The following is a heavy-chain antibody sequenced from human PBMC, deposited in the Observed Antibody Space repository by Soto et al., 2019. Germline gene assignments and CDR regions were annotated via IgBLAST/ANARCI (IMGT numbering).Heavy chain of an antibody. J-gene: IGHJ5*02. CDR1: GGSLSDYY. Sequence: QVQLQQWGAGLLKPSETLSLTCAVYGGSLSDYYWNWLRQPPGKGLEWIGEINHRGTTSYNPSLKGRVDISVDTAMTQFSLKLRSVTAADTAIYYCARYQWNPGAFDPWGPGTQVTVSS. V-gene: IGHV4-34*01. D-gene: IGHD1-20*01. CDR2: INHRGTT. CDR3: ARYQWNPGAFDP.